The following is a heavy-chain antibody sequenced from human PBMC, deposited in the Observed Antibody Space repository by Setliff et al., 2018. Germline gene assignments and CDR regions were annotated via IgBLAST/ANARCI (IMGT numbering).Heavy chain of an antibody. CDR3: ARGRLLYVGDSHYFDN. D-gene: IGHD4-17*01. CDR2: IYTSGTT. Sequence: SETLSLTCTVSGGSLSSGPYYWTWVRQPAGKGLEWIGHIYTSGTTNYSPSLRSRVTISADTSKNQFSLQLNSVTATDTAVYYCARGRLLYVGDSHYFDNWGQGTLVTV. CDR1: GGSLSSGPYY. V-gene: IGHV4-61*09. J-gene: IGHJ4*02.